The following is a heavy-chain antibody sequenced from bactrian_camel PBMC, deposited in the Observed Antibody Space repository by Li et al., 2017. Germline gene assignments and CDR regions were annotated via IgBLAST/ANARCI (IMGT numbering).Heavy chain of an antibody. CDR3: AADWRFWEWCTLVRNEYNV. CDR2: IYNSGGST. J-gene: IGHJ4*01. Sequence: HVQLVESGGGSVQAGGSLTLSCAFSADTRSNCMGWFRQSPGKEREGVATIYNSGGSTYYADSVKDRFTISRDKAKNTLYLQMDSLKTEDTAMYYCAADWRFWEWCTLVRNEYNVWGQGTQVTVS. CDR1: ADTRSNC. V-gene: IGHV3-3*01. D-gene: IGHD1*01.